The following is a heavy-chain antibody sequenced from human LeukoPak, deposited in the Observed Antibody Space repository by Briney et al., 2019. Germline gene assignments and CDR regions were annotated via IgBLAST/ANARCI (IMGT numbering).Heavy chain of an antibody. CDR2: ISGSGGST. CDR3: AKFGRIVGATPSYYYGMDV. CDR1: GFTFSSYA. V-gene: IGHV3-23*01. D-gene: IGHD1-26*01. Sequence: GGSLRLSCAASGFTFSSYAMSWVRQAPGKGLEWVSAISGSGGSTYYADSVKGRFTISRDNSKNTLYRQMNSLRAEDTAVYYCAKFGRIVGATPSYYYGMDVWGQGTTVTVSS. J-gene: IGHJ6*02.